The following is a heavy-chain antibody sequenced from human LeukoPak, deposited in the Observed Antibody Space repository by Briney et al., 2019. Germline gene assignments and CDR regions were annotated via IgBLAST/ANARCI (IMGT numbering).Heavy chain of an antibody. D-gene: IGHD3-10*01. CDR3: ASESRVRGILYFFDY. J-gene: IGHJ4*02. V-gene: IGHV4-59*12. CDR1: GGSISGSY. Sequence: PSETLSLTCTVSGGSISGSYWSWIRQPPGKGLEWIGYIYYSGSTNYNPSLKSRVTISVDRSKNRFSLKLTSVTAADMAVYYGASESRVRGILYFFDYWGRGTLVTVSS. CDR2: IYYSGST.